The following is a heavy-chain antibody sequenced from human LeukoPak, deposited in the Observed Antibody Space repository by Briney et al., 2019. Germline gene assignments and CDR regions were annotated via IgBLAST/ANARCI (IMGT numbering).Heavy chain of an antibody. CDR1: GYRFTTYW. CDR2: INPRDSDT. D-gene: IGHD3-10*01. J-gene: IGHJ3*02. V-gene: IGHV5-51*01. CDR3: ARQVSTIVRESYSSAFDI. Sequence: GESLKISCQGSGYRFTTYWIGWVRQMPGKGLEWMAIINPRDSDTRYSPSFQGQVTISADKSISTAFLQWSSLKASDTAMYYCARQVSTIVRESYSSAFDIWGQGTMVTVSS.